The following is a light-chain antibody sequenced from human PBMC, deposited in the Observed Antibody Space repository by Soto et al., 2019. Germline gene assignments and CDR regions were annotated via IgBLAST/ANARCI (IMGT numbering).Light chain of an antibody. J-gene: IGKJ2*01. CDR2: DAS. CDR1: QSVSSY. CDR3: QQRSNWPPYT. Sequence: EIVLTQSPATLSLSPGERATLSCRASQSVSSYLAWYQQKPGQAPRLLIYDASNRATGIPARFRGSGSGTDFTLTISSLEPDDFAVYYCQQRSNWPPYTFGQGTKPEIK. V-gene: IGKV3-11*01.